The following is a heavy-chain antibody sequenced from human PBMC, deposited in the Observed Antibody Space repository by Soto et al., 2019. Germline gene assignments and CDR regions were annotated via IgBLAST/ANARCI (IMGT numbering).Heavy chain of an antibody. CDR2: IWYDGSKK. D-gene: IGHD2-15*01. V-gene: IGHV3-33*01. CDR3: ASEYCSGGRCYYYGMDV. J-gene: IGHJ6*02. Sequence: QVQLVESGGGVVQPGRSLRLSCAASGFTFSSYGMHWVRQAPGKGLEWVAVIWYDGSKKYYADSVKGRFTISRDNSKNTLYLQMNGLRAEDTAVYYCASEYCSGGRCYYYGMDVWGQGTTVTVSS. CDR1: GFTFSSYG.